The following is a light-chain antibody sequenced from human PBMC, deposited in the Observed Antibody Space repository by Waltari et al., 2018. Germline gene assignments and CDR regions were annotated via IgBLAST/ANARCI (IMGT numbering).Light chain of an antibody. CDR1: QSLLHRNGHNY. J-gene: IGKJ4*01. Sequence: DIVMTQSPLSLPVTPGEAASISCRSSQSLLHRNGHNYLDWYLQKPGLSPQLLSYLGSNRASGVPDRFSGSGSGTDFTLKISRVEAEDVGVYYCMQSLQTPLTFGGGTKVEIK. CDR3: MQSLQTPLT. V-gene: IGKV2-28*01. CDR2: LGS.